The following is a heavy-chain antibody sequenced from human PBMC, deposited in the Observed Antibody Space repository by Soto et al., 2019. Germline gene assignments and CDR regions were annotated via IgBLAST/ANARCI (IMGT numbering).Heavy chain of an antibody. CDR2: IIPILGIA. CDR1: GGTFSSYA. Sequence: ASVKVSCKASGGTFSSYAISWVRQAPGQGLEWMGGIIPILGIANYAQKFQGRVTITADKSTSTAYMELSSLRSEDTSVYYCAREPRETNRPYSSSNWFDPWGQGTLVTVSS. CDR3: AREPRETNRPYSSSNWFDP. V-gene: IGHV1-69*10. D-gene: IGHD6-6*01. J-gene: IGHJ5*02.